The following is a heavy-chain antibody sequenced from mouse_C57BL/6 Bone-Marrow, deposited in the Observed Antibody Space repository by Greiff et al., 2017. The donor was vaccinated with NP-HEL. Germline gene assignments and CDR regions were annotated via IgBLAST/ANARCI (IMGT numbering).Heavy chain of an antibody. V-gene: IGHV1-81*01. CDR3: ARGGYYGSSYVAWFAY. Sequence: QVQLKESGAELARPGASVKLSCKASGYTFTSYGISWVKQRTGQGLEWIGEIYPRSGNTYYNEKFKGKATLTADKSSSTAYMELRSLTSEDAAVYFCARGGYYGSSYVAWFAYWGQGTLVTVSA. CDR1: GYTFTSYG. CDR2: IYPRSGNT. J-gene: IGHJ3*01. D-gene: IGHD1-1*01.